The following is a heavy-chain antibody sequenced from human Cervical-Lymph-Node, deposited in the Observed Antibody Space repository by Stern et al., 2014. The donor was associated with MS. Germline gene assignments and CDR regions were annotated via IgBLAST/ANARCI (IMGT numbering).Heavy chain of an antibody. CDR2: INPNTGGT. CDR1: GYIFTGYY. CDR3: ARDPRGITIFGVVTDYYYLGMDV. J-gene: IGHJ6*02. V-gene: IGHV1-2*02. Sequence: VQLVESGAEVKKPGASVKVSCKTSGYIFTGYYIHWVRQAPGQGLEWMAWINPNTGGTKYAQNFQGRVPMSRDTSISTAYVELSSLTSDDAAVYYCARDPRGITIFGVVTDYYYLGMDVWGQGTTVTVSS. D-gene: IGHD3-3*01.